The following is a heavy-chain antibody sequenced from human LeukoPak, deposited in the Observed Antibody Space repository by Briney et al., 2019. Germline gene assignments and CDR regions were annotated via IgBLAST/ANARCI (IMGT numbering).Heavy chain of an antibody. CDR1: GFTFSDYY. J-gene: IGHJ5*02. CDR2: ISSGGSTI. Sequence: GGSLRLSCAASGFTFSDYYMTWIRQAPGKGLEWVSYISSGGSTIYYADSVKGRFTISRDNAKNTLNLQMNSLRAEDTAVYYCARDLGQYYDTSDNWFDPWGQGTLVTVSS. CDR3: ARDLGQYYDTSDNWFDP. D-gene: IGHD3-22*01. V-gene: IGHV3-11*04.